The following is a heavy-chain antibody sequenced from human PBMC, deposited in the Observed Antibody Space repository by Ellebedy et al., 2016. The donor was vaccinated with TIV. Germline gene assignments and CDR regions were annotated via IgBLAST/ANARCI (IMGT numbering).Heavy chain of an antibody. Sequence: PGGSLRPSCPASAFTASNNYGSWFRQAQGKGLDCVSPFYSGGNTHYADSVKRRFTISRDNSKKTLYLQMNSLRAEDTAVYYCAKSPLFSDYFDYWGQGTLVTVSS. CDR3: AKSPLFSDYFDY. D-gene: IGHD3-3*02. J-gene: IGHJ4*02. CDR1: AFTASNNY. CDR2: FYSGGNT. V-gene: IGHV3-66*01.